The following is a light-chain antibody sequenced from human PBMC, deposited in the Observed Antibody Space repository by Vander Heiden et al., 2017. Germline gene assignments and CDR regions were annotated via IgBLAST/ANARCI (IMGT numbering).Light chain of an antibody. V-gene: IGKV3-20*01. CDR3: QQYYRSPHT. Sequence: EIVLTQSPDTLSLSPGERATLSCRATQSVSSSYLAWYQQKPVQSPRLLIYGASSRAGGIPDRFSGSGSGTDFALTISRLEPEDFAVYFCQQYYRSPHTFGGGTKVEIK. CDR2: GAS. J-gene: IGKJ4*01. CDR1: QSVSSSY.